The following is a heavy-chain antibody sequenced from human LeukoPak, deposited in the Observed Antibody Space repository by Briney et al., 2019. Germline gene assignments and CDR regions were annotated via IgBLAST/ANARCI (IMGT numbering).Heavy chain of an antibody. Sequence: PGGSLRLSCAASGFTFSRYWIHWVRQAPGKGLVWVSRINNDGSGTIYADSVKGRFAMSRDNAKNTVFLQMSGLRAEDTAVYYCARGYYDSSAADYWGQGTLVTVSS. D-gene: IGHD3-22*01. CDR1: GFTFSRYW. CDR2: INNDGSGT. V-gene: IGHV3-74*01. J-gene: IGHJ4*02. CDR3: ARGYYDSSAADY.